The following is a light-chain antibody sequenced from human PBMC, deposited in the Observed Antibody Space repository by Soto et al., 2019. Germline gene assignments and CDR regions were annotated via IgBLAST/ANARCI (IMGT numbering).Light chain of an antibody. CDR2: AAS. Sequence: DIQMTQSPSSLSASVGDRVTITCRASQSISSYLNWYQQKPGKAPKLLIYAASSLQGGVPSRFSGSGSWTDFTLTISSLQPEDFATYYCQQSYSTPQSTFGQGTKLEIK. CDR1: QSISSY. CDR3: QQSYSTPQST. J-gene: IGKJ2*02. V-gene: IGKV1-39*01.